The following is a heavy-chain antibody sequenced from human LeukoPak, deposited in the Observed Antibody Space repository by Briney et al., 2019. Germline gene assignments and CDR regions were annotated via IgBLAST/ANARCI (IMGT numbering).Heavy chain of an antibody. D-gene: IGHD3-3*01. CDR3: ARLATYYDFWSGYSGAFDT. CDR2: IYYSGST. Sequence: PSETLSLTCTVSGGSISSSSYYWGWIRQPPGKGLEWIGSIYYSGSTYYNPSLKSRVTISVDTSKNQFSLKLSSVTAADTAVYYCARLATYYDFWSGYSGAFDTWGQGTMVTVSS. J-gene: IGHJ3*02. CDR1: GGSISSSSYY. V-gene: IGHV4-39*01.